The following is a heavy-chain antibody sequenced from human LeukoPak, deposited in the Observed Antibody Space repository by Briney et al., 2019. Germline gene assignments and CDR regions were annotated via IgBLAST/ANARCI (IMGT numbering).Heavy chain of an antibody. V-gene: IGHV1-18*01. CDR1: GYTFTSYG. D-gene: IGHD1-26*01. Sequence: GASVKVSRKASGYTFTSYGISWVRQAPGQGLEWMGWISVYNGHTNYAQKLQGRVTMTTDTSTSTAYMELRSLRSDDTAVYYCARGGRWELPRPYSFDIWGQGTMVTVSS. CDR2: ISVYNGHT. J-gene: IGHJ3*02. CDR3: ARGGRWELPRPYSFDI.